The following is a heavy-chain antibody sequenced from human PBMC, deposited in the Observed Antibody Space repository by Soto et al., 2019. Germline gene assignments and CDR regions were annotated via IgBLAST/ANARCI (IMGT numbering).Heavy chain of an antibody. CDR2: ISYDGSNK. Sequence: QVQLVESGGGVVQPGRSLRLSCAASGFTFSSYAMHWVRQAPGKGLEWVAVISYDGSNKYYAASVKGRFTISRDNSKNTLYLQMNSLRAEDTAVYYCARERLRCSGGSCYTDYWGQGTLVTVSS. CDR3: ARERLRCSGGSCYTDY. D-gene: IGHD2-15*01. J-gene: IGHJ4*02. CDR1: GFTFSSYA. V-gene: IGHV3-30-3*01.